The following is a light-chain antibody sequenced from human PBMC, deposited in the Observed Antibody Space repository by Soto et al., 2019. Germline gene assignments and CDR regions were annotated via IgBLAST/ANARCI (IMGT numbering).Light chain of an antibody. Sequence: EIMMTQAPATLSVSPGERATLSCRASQSVSNKLAWYQQKPGQAPRLLIFGASTRATGVPARLSGSGSGTEFTLTITILQSEDFAIYYCQQYNDWPPITFGQATRLDIK. V-gene: IGKV3-15*01. J-gene: IGKJ5*01. CDR1: QSVSNK. CDR3: QQYNDWPPIT. CDR2: GAS.